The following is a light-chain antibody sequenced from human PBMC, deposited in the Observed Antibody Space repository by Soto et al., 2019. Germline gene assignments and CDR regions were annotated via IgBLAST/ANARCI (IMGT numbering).Light chain of an antibody. CDR1: QSINNRY. CDR2: AAS. Sequence: EIVLTQSPGTLSLSPGERATLSCRASQSINNRYLAWYQQKPGQAPRLLIYAASSRATGIPDRFSGSGSGTDFTLTISSLEPEDFAVYYCQQLGSSPGFTFGPGTKVDIK. CDR3: QQLGSSPGFT. J-gene: IGKJ3*01. V-gene: IGKV3-20*01.